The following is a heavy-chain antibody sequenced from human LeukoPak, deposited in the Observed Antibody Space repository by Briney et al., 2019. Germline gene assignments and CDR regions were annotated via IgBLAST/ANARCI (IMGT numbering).Heavy chain of an antibody. Sequence: QPGGSLRLSCAASGFTFCSYWMHWVRQAPGKGLVWVSRINSDGSSTSYADSVKGRFTISRDNAKNTLYLQMNSLRAEDTAVYYCARVREAVLEWLLYYYYYYMDVWGKGTTVTVSS. CDR3: ARVREAVLEWLLYYYYYYMDV. CDR2: INSDGSST. CDR1: GFTFCSYW. V-gene: IGHV3-74*01. D-gene: IGHD3-3*01. J-gene: IGHJ6*03.